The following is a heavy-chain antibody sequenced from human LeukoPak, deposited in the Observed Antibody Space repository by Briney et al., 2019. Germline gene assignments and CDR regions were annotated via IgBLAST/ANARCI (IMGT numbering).Heavy chain of an antibody. Sequence: GGSLSLSCAASGFSVSSNNMSWVRQAPGKGLEWVSGISCGGSSTYYADSVKGGFTTSRDNSKNTLYLQMNSLRAEDTGVYYSAKAAAAGPKGPYYFDCGGQRSPVTVSS. CDR2: ISCGGSST. CDR3: AKAAAAGPKGPYYFDC. D-gene: IGHD6-13*01. V-gene: IGHV3-23*03. CDR1: GFSVSSNN. J-gene: IGHJ4*02.